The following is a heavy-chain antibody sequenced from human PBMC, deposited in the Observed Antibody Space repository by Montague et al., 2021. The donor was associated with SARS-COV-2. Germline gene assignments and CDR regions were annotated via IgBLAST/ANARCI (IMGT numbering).Heavy chain of an antibody. Sequence: PALVKPTQTLTLTCSFSGFSLRTSGVGVGWIRQPPGKALEWLALXDWDEDQYYSTSLKTRLTISKDTSKNQVVLTMTNMDPIDTATYYCARSYGDYRDSYFDYWGQGTLVTVSS. V-gene: IGHV2-70*01. CDR3: ARSYGDYRDSYFDY. CDR2: XDWDEDQ. CDR1: GFSLRTSGVG. D-gene: IGHD4-17*01. J-gene: IGHJ4*02.